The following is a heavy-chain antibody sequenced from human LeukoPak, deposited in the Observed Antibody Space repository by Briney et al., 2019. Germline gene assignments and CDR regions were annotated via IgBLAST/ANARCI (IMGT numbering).Heavy chain of an antibody. CDR3: ATGNPYYYDSSGYHRHFYYYYYYMDV. CDR2: FDPEDGET. Sequence: GASVKVSCKVSGYTLTELSMHWVRQAPGKGLEWMGGFDPEDGETIYAQKFQGRVTMTEDTSTDTAYMELSSLRSEDTAVYYCATGNPYYYDSSGYHRHFYYYYYYMDVWGKGTTVTVSS. V-gene: IGHV1-24*01. D-gene: IGHD3-22*01. CDR1: GYTLTELS. J-gene: IGHJ6*03.